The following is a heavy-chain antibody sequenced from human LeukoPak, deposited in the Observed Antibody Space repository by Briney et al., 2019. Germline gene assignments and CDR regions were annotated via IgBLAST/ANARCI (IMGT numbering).Heavy chain of an antibody. Sequence: GRSLTLSCAASGFTFRSFAMHCARHAPGKGLDWVAVISYDGSKKYYADSVKGRFTISRDNSKNTLYLQMNSLRAEDTAVYYCARDSDCYDRSGYKYWGQGTLVTVSS. CDR2: ISYDGSKK. V-gene: IGHV3-30*01. J-gene: IGHJ4*02. CDR1: GFTFRSFA. D-gene: IGHD3-22*01. CDR3: ARDSDCYDRSGYKY.